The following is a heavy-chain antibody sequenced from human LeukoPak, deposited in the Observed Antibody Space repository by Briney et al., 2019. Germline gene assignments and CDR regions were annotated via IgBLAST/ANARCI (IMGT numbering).Heavy chain of an antibody. CDR2: IYYSGST. CDR3: ASVDYGDYGTFDY. J-gene: IGHJ4*02. V-gene: IGHV4-61*05. D-gene: IGHD4-17*01. Sequence: SGPTLVKPTQTLTLTCTFSGFSLSTSGVGVGWIRLPPGKGLEWIGYIYYSGSTNYNPSLKSRVTISVDTSKKQFSLKLSSVTAADTAVYYCASVDYGDYGTFDYWGQGTLVTVSS. CDR1: GFSLSTSGVG.